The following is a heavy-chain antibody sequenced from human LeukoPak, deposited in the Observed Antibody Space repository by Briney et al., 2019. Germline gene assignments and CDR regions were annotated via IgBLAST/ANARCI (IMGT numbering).Heavy chain of an antibody. J-gene: IGHJ4*02. D-gene: IGHD2-2*01. Sequence: GGSLRLSCAASGFTFSRHAMSWVRQAPGKGLEWVSAINGSGGSTYYADSVKGRFTISRDNSKNTLYLQMNSLRAEDAAVYYCAKDPTPYCSSTSCYEPVDYWGQGTLVTVSS. CDR2: INGSGGST. V-gene: IGHV3-23*01. CDR1: GFTFSRHA. CDR3: AKDPTPYCSSTSCYEPVDY.